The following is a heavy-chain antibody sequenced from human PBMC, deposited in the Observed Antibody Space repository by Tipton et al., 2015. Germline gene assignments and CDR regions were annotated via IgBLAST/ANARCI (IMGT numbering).Heavy chain of an antibody. V-gene: IGHV4-59*01. J-gene: IGHJ5*02. CDR2: IYYSGST. CDR3: ARGGNNWFDP. CDR1: GGSISHYY. D-gene: IGHD2-15*01. Sequence: TLSLTCTVSGGSISHYYWSWIRQPPGKGLEWFGHIYYSGSTNYNPSLKSRDTMSVDTSKNQFSLKLTSVTAADTAVYYCARGGNNWFDPWGQGTLVTVSS.